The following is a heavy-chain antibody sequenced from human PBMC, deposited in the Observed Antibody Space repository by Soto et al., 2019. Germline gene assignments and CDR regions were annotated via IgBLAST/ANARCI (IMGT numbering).Heavy chain of an antibody. D-gene: IGHD3-10*01. CDR2: ISSSSSTI. CDR3: AQCGSEWFGEFIFDY. CDR1: GFTFSSYS. J-gene: IGHJ4*02. Sequence: GGSLRLSCAASGFTFSSYSMNWVRQAPGKGLEWVSYISSSSSTIYYADSVKGRFTISRDNAKNSLYLQMNSLRAEDTAVYYCAQCGSEWFGEFIFDYWGQGTLVTVSS. V-gene: IGHV3-48*01.